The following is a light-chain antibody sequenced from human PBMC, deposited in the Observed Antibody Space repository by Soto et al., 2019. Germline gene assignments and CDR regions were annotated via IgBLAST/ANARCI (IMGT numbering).Light chain of an antibody. CDR2: GTS. Sequence: EIVLTQSPGTLSLSPGESATLSCRASQSLSNYYLAWYQQRPCQAPRLLISGTSTRATGVPDRFSGSGSGTDFTLTISSLDPEDSAVYYCQQFGDSPRCTFGQGTRREIK. V-gene: IGKV3-20*01. CDR3: QQFGDSPRCT. CDR1: QSLSNYY. J-gene: IGKJ2*02.